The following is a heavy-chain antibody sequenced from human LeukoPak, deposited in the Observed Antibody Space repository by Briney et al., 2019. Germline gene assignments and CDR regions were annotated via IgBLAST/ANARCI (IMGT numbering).Heavy chain of an antibody. CDR3: ARGGAGSYYSAVDY. CDR1: GYTFTSYA. J-gene: IGHJ4*02. CDR2: INTGNGNT. Sequence: ASVNDSCKSSGYTFTSYAMHWVRQAPGQRLEWMGCINTGNGNTKYSQKFQGRVTITRDTCASTDYMELSSLRSEDTAVYYCARGGAGSYYSAVDYWGQGTLVTVSS. V-gene: IGHV1-3*04. D-gene: IGHD3-10*01.